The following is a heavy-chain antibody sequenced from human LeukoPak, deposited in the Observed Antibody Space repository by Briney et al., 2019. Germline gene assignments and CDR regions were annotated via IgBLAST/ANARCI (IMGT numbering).Heavy chain of an antibody. J-gene: IGHJ4*02. D-gene: IGHD3-9*01. Sequence: GGSLRHSCTASGFTFGDYAMSWVRQAPGKGLEWVGFIRSKAYGGTTEYAASVKGRFTISRDDSKGIAYLQMNSLKTEDTAVYYCTRDNSVLRYFDWLLYGESFDYWGQGTLVTVSS. V-gene: IGHV3-49*04. CDR1: GFTFGDYA. CDR3: TRDNSVLRYFDWLLYGESFDY. CDR2: IRSKAYGGTT.